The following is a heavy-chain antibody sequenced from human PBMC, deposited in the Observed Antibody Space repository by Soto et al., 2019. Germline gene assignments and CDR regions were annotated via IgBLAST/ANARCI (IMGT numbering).Heavy chain of an antibody. V-gene: IGHV5-51*01. J-gene: IGHJ6*03. CDR1: GYSFTSDW. CDR2: IYPGDSDT. D-gene: IGHD6-6*01. Sequence: ESLKISCKGSGYSFTSDWIGWVRQMPGKGLEWMGIIYPGDSDTRYSPSFQGQVTISADKSISTAYLQWSSLKASDTAMYYCARHWAAARPYYYYYMDVWGKGTTVTVSS. CDR3: ARHWAAARPYYYYYMDV.